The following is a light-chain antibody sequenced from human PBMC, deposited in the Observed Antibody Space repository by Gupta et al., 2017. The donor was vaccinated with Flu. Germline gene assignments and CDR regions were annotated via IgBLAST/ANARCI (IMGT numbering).Light chain of an antibody. CDR3: AAWDDSLNGRV. CDR1: SSNIGSNT. Sequence: QSVLPQPPSASGTPGQRVTISCSGSSSNIGSNTVNWYQQLPGTAPKLLIDSNNHRPSGVPDRFSGSKSGTSASLAISGLQSEDEADYYCAAWDDSLNGRVFGGGTKLPVL. CDR2: SNN. J-gene: IGLJ3*02. V-gene: IGLV1-44*01.